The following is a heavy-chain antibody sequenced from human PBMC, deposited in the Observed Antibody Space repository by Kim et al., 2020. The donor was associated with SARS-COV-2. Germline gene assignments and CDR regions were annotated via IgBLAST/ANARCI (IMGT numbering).Heavy chain of an antibody. CDR3: ARGRAGVVPAPVLGLGPYYDYYAMDV. CDR1: GGSFSDYN. V-gene: IGHV4-34*01. CDR2: INHGGSV. J-gene: IGHJ6*02. Sequence: SETLSLTCAVYGGSFSDYNWSWIRQPPGKGLEWIGEINHGGSVSHSPSLTSRVTISIDTSKSQFSLRLKSLTAADTAVYYCARGRAGVVPAPVLGLGPYYDYYAMDVWGQGTAVAVSS. D-gene: IGHD2-2*02.